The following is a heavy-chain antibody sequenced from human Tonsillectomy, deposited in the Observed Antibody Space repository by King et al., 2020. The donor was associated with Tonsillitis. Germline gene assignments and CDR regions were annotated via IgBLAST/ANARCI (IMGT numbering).Heavy chain of an antibody. J-gene: IGHJ4*02. D-gene: IGHD5-12*01. CDR2: IRYDGSNE. CDR3: AKDLSGYSGTWGFDY. Sequence: VQLVESGGGVVQPGGSLRLSCAASGFTFSSYGMHWVRQAPGKGLEWVAFIRYDGSNEYYADSVKGRFTISRDNSKNTLYLQMNSLRAEDTAVYYCAKDLSGYSGTWGFDYWGQGTLVIVSS. V-gene: IGHV3-30*02. CDR1: GFTFSSYG.